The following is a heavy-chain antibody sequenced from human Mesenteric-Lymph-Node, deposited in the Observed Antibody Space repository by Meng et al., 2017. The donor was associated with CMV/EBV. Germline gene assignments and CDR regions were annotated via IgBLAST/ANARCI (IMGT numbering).Heavy chain of an antibody. CDR1: GFTFSDYS. Sequence: GGSLRLSCVASGFTFSDYSMNWVRLAPGKGLEWVSAISSRSIHIYYADSVKGRFTISRDNAKNSLYLQMNSLRVDDTAVYYCARGRGYCSSTGCYQNFDYWGQGTLVTVSS. CDR3: ARGRGYCSSTGCYQNFDY. D-gene: IGHD2-2*01. J-gene: IGHJ4*02. CDR2: ISSRSIHI. V-gene: IGHV3-21*01.